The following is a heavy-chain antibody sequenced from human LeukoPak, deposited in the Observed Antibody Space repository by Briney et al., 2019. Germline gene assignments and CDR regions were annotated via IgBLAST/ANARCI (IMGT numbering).Heavy chain of an antibody. Sequence: GESLQISFKTSGFTFSSYWMTWVRQAPGKGLEWVANIKQDGSEKYYVDSVKGRFTISRDNAKNSLYLQMNSLRAEDTAVYYCARRFCSSISCKFDFWGQGTLVTVPS. V-gene: IGHV3-7*05. CDR3: ARRFCSSISCKFDF. J-gene: IGHJ4*02. CDR1: GFTFSSYW. CDR2: IKQDGSEK. D-gene: IGHD2-2*01.